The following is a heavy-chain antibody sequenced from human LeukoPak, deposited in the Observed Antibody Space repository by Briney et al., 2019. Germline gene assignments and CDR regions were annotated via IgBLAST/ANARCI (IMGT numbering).Heavy chain of an antibody. J-gene: IGHJ3*02. CDR2: IYCSGST. Sequence: GSLRLSCAASGFTFSDHDMDWVRQAPGKGLQWVGSIYCSGSTYYNPSLKSRVTISVDTSKNQFSLKLSSVTAADTAVYYCARRNDRISYYYDSSLAFDIWGQGTMVTVSS. CDR1: GFTFSDHD. CDR3: ARRNDRISYYYDSSLAFDI. V-gene: IGHV4-39*01. D-gene: IGHD3-22*01.